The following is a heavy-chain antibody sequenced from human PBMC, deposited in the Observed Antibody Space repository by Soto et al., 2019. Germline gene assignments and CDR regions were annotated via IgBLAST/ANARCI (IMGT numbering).Heavy chain of an antibody. V-gene: IGHV4-39*01. CDR1: DDSINSDKYY. D-gene: IGHD3-9*01. CDR2: IYYRGNA. J-gene: IGHJ4*02. Sequence: SETLSLTCSVSDDSINSDKYYWGWIRQPPGKGLEWIGSIYYRGNAYYNPSLQTRVTISLDKSKSQFSLKLNSVTAADSAVYFCTRLEGLGTISYYYDVWGPGALVTVSS. CDR3: TRLEGLGTISYYYDV.